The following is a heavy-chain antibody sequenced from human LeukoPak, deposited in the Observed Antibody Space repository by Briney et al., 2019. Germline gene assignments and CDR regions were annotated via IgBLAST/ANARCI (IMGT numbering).Heavy chain of an antibody. CDR1: GFIFSNYW. CDR3: ARVAYDYDTSGRFDY. D-gene: IGHD3-22*01. CDR2: ISTDGSAT. Sequence: GGSLRLSCAASGFIFSNYWMHWVRQPPGKGLVWVSHISTDGSATSYADSVKGQFTISRDNAKNTLYLQLNSLRAEDTAVYYCARVAYDYDTSGRFDYWGQGTLVTVSS. J-gene: IGHJ4*02. V-gene: IGHV3-74*01.